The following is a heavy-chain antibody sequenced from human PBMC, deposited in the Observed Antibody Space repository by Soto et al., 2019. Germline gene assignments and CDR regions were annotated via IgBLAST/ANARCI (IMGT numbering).Heavy chain of an antibody. J-gene: IGHJ1*01. CDR1: GGSFSGYY. CDR3: ARGRGWVQH. Sequence: QVQLQQWGAGLLKPSETLSLTCAVYGGSFSGYYCSWIRQPPGKGLEWIGELNDSGSTNYNASLKSRVSISVDTSKNQFSLKLRSVTAADTAVYYCARGRGWVQHWGQGTLVTVSS. D-gene: IGHD3-10*01. V-gene: IGHV4-34*01. CDR2: LNDSGST.